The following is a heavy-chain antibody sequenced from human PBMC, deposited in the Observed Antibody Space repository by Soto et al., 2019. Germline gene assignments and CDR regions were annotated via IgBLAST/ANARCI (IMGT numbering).Heavy chain of an antibody. D-gene: IGHD6-13*01. CDR3: ARVDEAAQAIDY. J-gene: IGHJ4*02. Sequence: PSETLSLTCTVSGGSISSGGYYWSWIRQHPGKGLEWIGYIYYSGSTYYNPSLKSRVTISVDTSKNQFSLKLSSVTAADTAVYYCARVDEAAQAIDYWGQGTLVTVSS. CDR1: GGSISSGGYY. V-gene: IGHV4-31*03. CDR2: IYYSGST.